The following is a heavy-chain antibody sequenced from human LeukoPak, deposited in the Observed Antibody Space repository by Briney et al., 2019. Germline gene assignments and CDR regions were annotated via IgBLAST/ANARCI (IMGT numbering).Heavy chain of an antibody. Sequence: GGSLRLSCAASGFTFSSYSMNWVRQAPGKGLEWVSSISSSSSYIYYAGSVKGRFTISRDNAKNSLYLQMNSLRAEDMAVYYCASGSSSWYTAFDIWGQGTMVTVSS. CDR1: GFTFSSYS. CDR2: ISSSSSYI. CDR3: ASGSSSWYTAFDI. D-gene: IGHD6-13*01. V-gene: IGHV3-21*01. J-gene: IGHJ3*02.